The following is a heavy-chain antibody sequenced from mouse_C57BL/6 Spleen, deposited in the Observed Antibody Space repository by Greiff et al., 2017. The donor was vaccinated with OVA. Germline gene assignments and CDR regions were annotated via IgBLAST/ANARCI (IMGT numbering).Heavy chain of an antibody. CDR1: GYTFTSYW. CDR3: ARDDGYYDYFDY. Sequence: VQLQQPGTELVKPGASVKLSCKASGYTFTSYWMHWVKQRPGQGLEWIGNITPSNGGTNYNEKFKSKATLTVDKSSSTAYMQLNSLTSEDSAVYYCARDDGYYDYFDYWGQGTTLTVSS. J-gene: IGHJ2*01. D-gene: IGHD2-3*01. V-gene: IGHV1-53*01. CDR2: ITPSNGGT.